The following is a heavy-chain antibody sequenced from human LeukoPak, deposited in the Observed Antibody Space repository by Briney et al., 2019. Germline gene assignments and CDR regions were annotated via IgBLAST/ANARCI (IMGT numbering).Heavy chain of an antibody. Sequence: GGSLRLSCAASGFIFSNAWMNWVRQAPGKGLEWVSVIYSGGSTYYADSVKGRFTISRDNSKNTLYLQMNNLRAEGTAVYHCARALGDYYDSSSYYYNLGYWGQGTLVTVSS. V-gene: IGHV3-53*01. CDR1: GFIFSNAW. CDR3: ARALGDYYDSSSYYYNLGY. CDR2: IYSGGST. D-gene: IGHD3-22*01. J-gene: IGHJ4*02.